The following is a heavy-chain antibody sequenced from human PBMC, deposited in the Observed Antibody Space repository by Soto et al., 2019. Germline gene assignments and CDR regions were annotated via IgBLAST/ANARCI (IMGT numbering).Heavy chain of an antibody. V-gene: IGHV4-59*01. CDR3: ARVNIVVVPAAMKSFDP. CDR1: GGSISSYY. Sequence: PSETLFLTCTVSGGSISSYYWSWIRQPPGKGLEWIGYIYYSGSTNYNPSLKSRVTISVDTSKNQFSLKLSSVTAADTAVYYCARVNIVVVPAAMKSFDPWGQGTLVTVSS. CDR2: IYYSGST. J-gene: IGHJ5*02. D-gene: IGHD2-2*01.